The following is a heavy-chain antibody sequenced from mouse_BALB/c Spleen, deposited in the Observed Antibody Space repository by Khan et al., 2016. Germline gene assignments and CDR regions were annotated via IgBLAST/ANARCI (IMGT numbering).Heavy chain of an antibody. V-gene: IGHV2-6-5*01. CDR2: IWGNGNT. D-gene: IGHD2-14*01. Sequence: QVQLKESGPGLVAPSQSLSITCTVSGFSLTDYGVSWIRQPPGKGLEWLGIIWGNGNTYYNSALKSRLTISNDISKSQVFLKMNSLQTHDTAIYYIAKWVQSRYFYALDDWGQGTSVTVSS. J-gene: IGHJ4*01. CDR3: AKWVQSRYFYALDD. CDR1: GFSLTDYG.